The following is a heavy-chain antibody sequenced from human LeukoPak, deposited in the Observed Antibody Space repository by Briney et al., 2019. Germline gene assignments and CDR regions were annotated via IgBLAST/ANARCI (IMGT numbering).Heavy chain of an antibody. J-gene: IGHJ4*02. V-gene: IGHV3-23*01. CDR2: ISGSGGST. CDR3: AKDSDYGDSLDY. Sequence: GGSLRLSCAASGFTFSSYAMSWVRQAPGKRLEWVSAISGSGGSTYYADSVKGRFTISRDNSKNTLYLQMNSLRAEDTAVYYCAKDSDYGDSLDYWGQGTLVTVSS. CDR1: GFTFSSYA. D-gene: IGHD4-17*01.